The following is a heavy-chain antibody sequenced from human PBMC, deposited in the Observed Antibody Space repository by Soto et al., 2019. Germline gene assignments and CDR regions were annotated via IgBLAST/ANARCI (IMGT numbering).Heavy chain of an antibody. D-gene: IGHD7-27*01. CDR1: GDSISNLDYF. CDR3: ARGRYCLTGRCFPNWFDS. J-gene: IGHJ5*01. CDR2: IYKSATT. V-gene: IGHV4-30-4*01. Sequence: SETLSLTCSVSGDSISNLDYFWAWIRQPPGQALEYIGYIYKSATTYYNPSFESRVAISVDTSKSQFSLNVTSVTAADTAVYFCARGRYCLTGRCFPNWFDSWGQGALVTVS.